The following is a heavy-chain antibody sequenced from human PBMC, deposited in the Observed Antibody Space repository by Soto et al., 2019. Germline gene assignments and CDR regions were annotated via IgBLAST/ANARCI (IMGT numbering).Heavy chain of an antibody. D-gene: IGHD3-10*01. CDR1: GGSISSADYY. J-gene: IGHJ4*01. CDR2: FHSSGAT. Sequence: QVQLQESGPGLVKPSQTLSLTCTVSGGSISSADYYWSWIRQPPGKGLEWIGYFHSSGATYKDPSLRSRVTISVDTSKNQISLKLGSVTAADTAVYYCASIWFGDFDYWGHGTLVTVSS. CDR3: ASIWFGDFDY. V-gene: IGHV4-30-4*01.